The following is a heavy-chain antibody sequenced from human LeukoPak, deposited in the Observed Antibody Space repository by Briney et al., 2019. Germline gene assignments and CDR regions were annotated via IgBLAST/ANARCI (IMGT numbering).Heavy chain of an antibody. J-gene: IGHJ6*03. CDR3: ARDHYYDSSGPNYYMDV. CDR1: GGSISSYY. Sequence: SETLSLTCTVSGGSISSYYWSWIRQPPGKGLEWIGYIYYRGSTNYNPSLKSRVTISVDTSKNQFSLKLSSVTAADTAVYYCARDHYYDSSGPNYYMDVWGKGTTVTVSS. V-gene: IGHV4-59*01. CDR2: IYYRGST. D-gene: IGHD3-22*01.